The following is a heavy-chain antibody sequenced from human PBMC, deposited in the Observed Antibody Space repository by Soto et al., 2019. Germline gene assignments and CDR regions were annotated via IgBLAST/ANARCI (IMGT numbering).Heavy chain of an antibody. CDR3: AREVVYYDSSGLTGVFDY. CDR2: ISYDGSNK. CDR1: GFTFSSYA. D-gene: IGHD3-22*01. V-gene: IGHV3-30-3*01. Sequence: GGSLRLSCAASGFTFSSYAMHWVRQAPGKGLEWVAVISYDGSNKYYADSVKGRFTISRDNSKNTLYLQMNSLRAEDTAVYYCAREVVYYDSSGLTGVFDYWGQGTLVTVSS. J-gene: IGHJ4*02.